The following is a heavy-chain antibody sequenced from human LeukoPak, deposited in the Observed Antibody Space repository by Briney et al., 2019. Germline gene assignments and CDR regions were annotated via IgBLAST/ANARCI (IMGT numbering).Heavy chain of an antibody. Sequence: SVKVSCKASGGTFSSYAISWVRQAPGQGLEWMGGIIPIFGTANYAQKFQGRVTITADESTSTAYMELSSLRSEDTAVYYCARDAWFGELSPPGYNWFDPWGQGNLVAVSS. CDR3: ARDAWFGELSPPGYNWFDP. D-gene: IGHD3-10*01. J-gene: IGHJ5*02. CDR1: GGTFSSYA. V-gene: IGHV1-69*13. CDR2: IIPIFGTA.